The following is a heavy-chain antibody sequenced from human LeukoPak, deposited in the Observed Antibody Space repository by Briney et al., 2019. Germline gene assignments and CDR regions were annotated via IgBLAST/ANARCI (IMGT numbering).Heavy chain of an antibody. J-gene: IGHJ4*02. V-gene: IGHV4-59*01. Sequence: MTSVTLSLTCTVSGGSISSYYWSWIRQPPGKGLEWIGYIYYSGSTNYNPSLKSRVTISVDTSKNQFSLKLSSVTAADTAVYYCARGPLDSSGSATDYWGQGTLVTVSS. CDR1: GGSISSYY. CDR2: IYYSGST. D-gene: IGHD3-22*01. CDR3: ARGPLDSSGSATDY.